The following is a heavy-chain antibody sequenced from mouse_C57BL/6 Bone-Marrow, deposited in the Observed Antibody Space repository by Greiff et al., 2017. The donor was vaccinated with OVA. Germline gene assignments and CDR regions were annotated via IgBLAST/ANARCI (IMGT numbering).Heavy chain of an antibody. CDR2: INPNNGGT. Sequence: EVKLMESGPELVKPGASVKISCKASGYTFTDYYMNWVKQSHGKSLEWIGDINPNNGGTSYNQKFKGKATLTVDKSSSTAYMELRSLTSEDSAVYYCARSLYYYGSSPRFAYWGQGTLVTVSA. CDR1: GYTFTDYY. D-gene: IGHD1-1*01. CDR3: ARSLYYYGSSPRFAY. J-gene: IGHJ3*01. V-gene: IGHV1-26*01.